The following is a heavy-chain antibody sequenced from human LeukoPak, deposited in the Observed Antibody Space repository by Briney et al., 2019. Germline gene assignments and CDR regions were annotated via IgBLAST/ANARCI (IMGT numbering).Heavy chain of an antibody. V-gene: IGHV1-2*02. CDR2: INPNSGGT. CDR3: ARDNGDYWFDY. CDR1: GYTFTGYY. D-gene: IGHD4-17*01. Sequence: HGASVKVSCKASGYTFTGYYMHWVRQAPGQGLEWMGWINPNSGGTNYAQKFQDRVTMTRDTSISTAYMELTRLRSDDTAVYYCARDNGDYWFDYWGQGTLVTVSS. J-gene: IGHJ4*02.